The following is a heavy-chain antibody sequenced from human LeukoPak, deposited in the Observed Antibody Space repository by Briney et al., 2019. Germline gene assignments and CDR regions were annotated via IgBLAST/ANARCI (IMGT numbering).Heavy chain of an antibody. Sequence: PGGSLRLSCAASGFTFDDYATHWVRQAPGKGLEWVSLISWDGGSTYYADSVKGRFTISRDNSKNSLYLQMNSLRAEDTALYYCAKDPNPPGDIVATRYYYYGMDVWGQGTTVTVSS. CDR3: AKDPNPPGDIVATRYYYYGMDV. V-gene: IGHV3-43D*03. D-gene: IGHD5-12*01. CDR2: ISWDGGST. J-gene: IGHJ6*02. CDR1: GFTFDDYA.